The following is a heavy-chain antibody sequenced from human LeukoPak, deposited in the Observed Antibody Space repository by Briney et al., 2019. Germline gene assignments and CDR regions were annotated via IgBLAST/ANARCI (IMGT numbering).Heavy chain of an antibody. Sequence: GGSLRLSCAASGFTFSSYGMHWVRQAPGKGLEWVSFIRYDGTIKYYADSVKSRFTISRDNSKNTMYLQMNSVRPEDTAVYYCAKDLMPRKRESWNRIPAAGPQPPDYWGQGTLVTVSS. CDR2: IRYDGTIK. D-gene: IGHD6-13*01. CDR3: AKDLMPRKRESWNRIPAAGPQPPDY. J-gene: IGHJ4*02. V-gene: IGHV3-30*02. CDR1: GFTFSSYG.